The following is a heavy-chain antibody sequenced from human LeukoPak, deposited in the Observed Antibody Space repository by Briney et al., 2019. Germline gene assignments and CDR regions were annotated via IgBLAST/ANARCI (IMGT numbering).Heavy chain of an antibody. CDR3: ARGRAIDI. CDR1: GFTFSDYA. CDR2: ISYNGNGK. V-gene: IGHV3-64*02. Sequence: GGSLRLSCAASGFTFSDYAMHWVRQAPGKELKYVSAISYNGNGKHYADSVKGRFTISRDNSQSTLNLQMDNLRAEDTAVYYCARGRAIDIWGRGTMVTVSS. J-gene: IGHJ3*02.